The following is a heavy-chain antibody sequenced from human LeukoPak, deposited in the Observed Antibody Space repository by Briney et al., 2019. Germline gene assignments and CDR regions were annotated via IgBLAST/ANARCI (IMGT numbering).Heavy chain of an antibody. CDR1: GYSFTSYW. CDR3: ARPIYDSSGYGYTY. Sequence: GESLKISCKGSGYSFTSYWIGWVRQMPGKGLDWMGIIYPDDSGNRFSRSFQGQVTISDDKSISTAYLQWSSLNASDTAMYYCARPIYDSSGYGYTYWGQGTLVTVSS. D-gene: IGHD3-22*01. J-gene: IGHJ4*02. V-gene: IGHV5-51*01. CDR2: IYPDDSGN.